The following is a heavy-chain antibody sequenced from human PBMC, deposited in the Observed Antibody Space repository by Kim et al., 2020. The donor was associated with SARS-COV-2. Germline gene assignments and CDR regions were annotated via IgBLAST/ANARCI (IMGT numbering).Heavy chain of an antibody. J-gene: IGHJ4*02. Sequence: STYYADSVKGRFTISRDNAKTTLYLQMNSLRAEDTAVYYCAIKPRLFGHYWGQGTLVTVSS. CDR2: ST. D-gene: IGHD3-10*02. V-gene: IGHV3-23*01. CDR3: AIKPRLFGHY.